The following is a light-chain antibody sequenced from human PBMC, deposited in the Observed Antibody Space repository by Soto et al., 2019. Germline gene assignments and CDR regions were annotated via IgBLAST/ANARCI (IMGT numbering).Light chain of an antibody. CDR1: QSINNY. CDR2: AAT. CDR3: QQSYNSPYT. Sequence: DIQMTQSPSSLFASLVDRVTITCRASQSINNYLNWYQQEEGKAPKLLIYAATSLQSGVPSRFSGSGSGTEFTLTISTLQPGDFATYYCQQSYNSPYTFGLETKLEIK. J-gene: IGKJ2*01. V-gene: IGKV1-39*01.